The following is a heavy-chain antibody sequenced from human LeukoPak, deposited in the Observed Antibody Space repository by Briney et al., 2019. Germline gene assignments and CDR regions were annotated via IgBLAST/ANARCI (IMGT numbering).Heavy chain of an antibody. CDR2: ISSSSSTI. CDR1: GVTFSSYS. CDR3: ARSGGDYVDAFDI. Sequence: GGSLRLSCAASGVTFSSYSMSWVRQAPGKGLEWVSYISSSSSTIYYADSVKGPFTISRDNAKNSLYLQMTSLRDEDTAVYYCARSGGDYVDAFDIWGQGTMVTVSS. V-gene: IGHV3-48*02. D-gene: IGHD4-17*01. J-gene: IGHJ3*02.